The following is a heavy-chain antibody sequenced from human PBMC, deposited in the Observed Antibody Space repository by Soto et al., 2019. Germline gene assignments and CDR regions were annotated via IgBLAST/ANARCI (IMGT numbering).Heavy chain of an antibody. J-gene: IGHJ4*02. CDR2: ISGSGGST. CDR1: GFTFSSYA. CDR3: AKIIGIGVAGPILGSYYFDY. Sequence: EVQLLESGGGLVQPGGSLRLSCAASGFTFSSYAMSWVRQAPGKGLEWVSAISGSGGSTYYADSVKGRFTISRDNSKNTLYLQMNRLRAEDTVVYYCAKIIGIGVAGPILGSYYFDYWGQGTLVTVSS. V-gene: IGHV3-23*01. D-gene: IGHD6-19*01.